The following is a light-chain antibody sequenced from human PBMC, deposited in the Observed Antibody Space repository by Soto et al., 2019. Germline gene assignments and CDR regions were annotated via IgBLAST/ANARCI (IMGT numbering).Light chain of an antibody. CDR3: QQYGSSPPGLT. CDR2: GAS. CDR1: QSVSSSY. J-gene: IGKJ4*01. V-gene: IGKV3-20*01. Sequence: EIVLTQSPGTLSLSPGERATLSCRASQSVSSSYLAWYQQKPGQAPRLLIYGASSKATGIPDRFSGSGSGTDLTFTISRLEPDNFAVYYCQQYGSSPPGLTFGGRTKVEIK.